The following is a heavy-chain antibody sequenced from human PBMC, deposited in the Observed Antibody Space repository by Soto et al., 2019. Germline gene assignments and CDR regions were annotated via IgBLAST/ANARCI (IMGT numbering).Heavy chain of an antibody. CDR3: ARGGEDGLYESYYYYGMDV. CDR1: GDSVSSNSAA. V-gene: IGHV6-1*01. CDR2: TYYRSKWYN. J-gene: IGHJ6*02. Sequence: PSQTLSLTCAISGDSVSSNSAAWNWIRQSPSRGLEWLGRTYYRSKWYNDYAVSVKSRITINPDTSKNQFSLQLNSVTPEDTAVYYCARGGEDGLYESYYYYGMDVWGQGTTVTVSS. D-gene: IGHD3-10*01.